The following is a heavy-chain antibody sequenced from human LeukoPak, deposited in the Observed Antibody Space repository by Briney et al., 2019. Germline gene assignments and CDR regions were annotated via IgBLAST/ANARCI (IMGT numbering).Heavy chain of an antibody. CDR3: ARASSGYSQADY. J-gene: IGHJ4*02. D-gene: IGHD3-22*01. Sequence: ASVKVSCKASGYTFTSYGISWVRQAPGQGLEWMGWISAYNGNTNYAQKLQGRVTMTTDTSTSTAYMELSSLRSEDTAVYYCARASSGYSQADYWGQGTLVTVSS. CDR1: GYTFTSYG. V-gene: IGHV1-18*01. CDR2: ISAYNGNT.